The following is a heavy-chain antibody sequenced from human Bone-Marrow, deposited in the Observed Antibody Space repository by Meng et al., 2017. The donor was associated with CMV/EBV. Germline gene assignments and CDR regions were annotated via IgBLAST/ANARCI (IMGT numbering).Heavy chain of an antibody. Sequence: ASVKVSCKASGYTFTSYDINWVRQATGQGLEWMGWINPNNGDTDYAQDFQGRISVTTDTSITTAYMELDNLRSDDTAVYYCARDWVPTCITPNCHTGMGSWGQGTLVTVSS. CDR3: ARDWVPTCITPNCHTGMGS. V-gene: IGHV1-8*01. CDR2: INPNNGDT. D-gene: IGHD2-2*02. J-gene: IGHJ5*02. CDR1: GYTFTSYD.